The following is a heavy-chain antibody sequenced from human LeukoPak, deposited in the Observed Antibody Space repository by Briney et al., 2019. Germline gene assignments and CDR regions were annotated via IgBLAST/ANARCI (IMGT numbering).Heavy chain of an antibody. CDR3: ARLSAIYGVDAFDI. CDR1: GGSISSYY. D-gene: IGHD4-17*01. CDR2: IYYSGST. J-gene: IGHJ3*02. Sequence: PPETLSLTCTVSGGSISSYYWSWIRQPPGKGLEWIGYIYYSGSTNYNPSLKSRVTISVDTSKNQFSLKLSSVTAADTAVYYCARLSAIYGVDAFDIWGQGTMVTVAS. V-gene: IGHV4-59*01.